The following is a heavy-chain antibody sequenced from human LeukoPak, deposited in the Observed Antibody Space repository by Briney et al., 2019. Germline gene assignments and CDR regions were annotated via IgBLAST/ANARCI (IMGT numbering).Heavy chain of an antibody. CDR2: IWYDGSNK. Sequence: GGSLRLSCAASGLTFSSYGMHWVRQAPGKGLEWVAVIWYDGSNKYYADSVKGRFTISRDNSKNTLYLQMNSLRAEDTAVYYCASIAWSSSSDFDYWGQGTLVTVSS. CDR3: ASIAWSSSSDFDY. CDR1: GLTFSSYG. D-gene: IGHD6-6*01. J-gene: IGHJ4*02. V-gene: IGHV3-33*01.